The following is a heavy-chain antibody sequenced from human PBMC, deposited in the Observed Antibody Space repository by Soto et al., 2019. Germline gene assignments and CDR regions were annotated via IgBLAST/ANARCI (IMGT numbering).Heavy chain of an antibody. J-gene: IGHJ4*02. CDR2: LSGGGGST. CDR1: GFTFCSYA. D-gene: IGHD2-15*01. Sequence: GGSLRVSCAAPGFTFCSYAIARGRPAPGKGLEWVSALSGGGGSTYYADSVKGQFTISRDNSKDTLFLQMNSLRAEDTAVYYCATAKLLLPWLFDYWGQGTLVTVS. V-gene: IGHV3-23*01. CDR3: ATAKLLLPWLFDY.